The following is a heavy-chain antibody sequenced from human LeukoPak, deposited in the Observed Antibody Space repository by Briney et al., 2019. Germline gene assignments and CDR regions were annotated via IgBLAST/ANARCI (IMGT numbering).Heavy chain of an antibody. D-gene: IGHD3-9*01. CDR2: ISSSSRYI. V-gene: IGHV3-21*01. CDR3: ARTTPFQIYDILAGSRYDAFDI. Sequence: GGSLRLSCAASRFTFSSYNINWVRQAPGKGLEWVSSISSSSRYIYYADSLKGRFTISRDNAKNSLYLQMNSLRAEDTAVYYCARTTPFQIYDILAGSRYDAFDIWGQGTMVTVSS. CDR1: RFTFSSYN. J-gene: IGHJ3*02.